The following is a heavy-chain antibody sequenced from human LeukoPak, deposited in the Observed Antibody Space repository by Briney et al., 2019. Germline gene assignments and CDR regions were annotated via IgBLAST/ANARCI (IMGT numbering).Heavy chain of an antibody. D-gene: IGHD3-16*02. CDR3: ARPHGISFDDAFDI. CDR2: INHSGST. CDR1: GGSFSGYY. V-gene: IGHV4-34*01. J-gene: IGHJ3*02. Sequence: SETLSLTCAVYGGSFSGYYWSWIRQPPGKGLEWIGEINHSGSTNYNPSLKSRVTISVDTSKNQFSLKLSSVTAADTAVYYCARPHGISFDDAFDIWGQGTMVTVSS.